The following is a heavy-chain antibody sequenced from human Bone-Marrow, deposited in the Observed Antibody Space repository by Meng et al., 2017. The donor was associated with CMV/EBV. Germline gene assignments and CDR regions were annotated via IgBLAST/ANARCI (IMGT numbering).Heavy chain of an antibody. CDR2: IIPIFGTA. CDR3: ARGWVVVAATWSYYYYYGMDV. CDR1: GGTFSSYA. Sequence: SVKVSCKASGGTFSSYAISWVRQAPGQGLEWMGGIIPIFGTANYAQKFQGRVTITRNTSISTAYMELSSLRSEDTAVYYCARGWVVVAATWSYYYYYGMDVWGQGTTVTVSS. J-gene: IGHJ6*02. D-gene: IGHD2-15*01. V-gene: IGHV1-69*05.